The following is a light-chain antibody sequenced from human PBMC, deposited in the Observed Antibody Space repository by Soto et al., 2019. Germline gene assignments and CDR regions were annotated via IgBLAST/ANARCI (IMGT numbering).Light chain of an antibody. CDR1: QSGLHSSTKQSA. J-gene: IGKJ5*01. Sequence: DIVVAQLPDSLSVSLGARATISCKSSQSGLHSSTKQSALAWYQLRPGQPPRLLMSWASTRESGVPDRFSGSGSGTDFTLTISSLQPEDVAVYSCQQFYEPPMTFGQGTRLEI. V-gene: IGKV4-1*01. CDR2: WAS. CDR3: QQFYEPPMT.